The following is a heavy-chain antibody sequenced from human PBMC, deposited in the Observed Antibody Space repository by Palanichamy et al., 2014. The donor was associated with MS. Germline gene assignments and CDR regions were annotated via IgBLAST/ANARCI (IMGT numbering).Heavy chain of an antibody. D-gene: IGHD3-16*01. CDR1: GYKFPTSW. Sequence: EVHLVQSGAEVKKPGESLKISCKGSGYKFPTSWIGWVRQLPGKGLEWMGIIYPDDSDTEYSPSFQGQVTMPADKSISTAYLQWSSLKASDTAMYYCGIDDGVNMITWGQGTLVTVSS. CDR2: IYPDDSDT. V-gene: IGHV5-51*01. J-gene: IGHJ5*02. CDR3: GIDDGVNMIT.